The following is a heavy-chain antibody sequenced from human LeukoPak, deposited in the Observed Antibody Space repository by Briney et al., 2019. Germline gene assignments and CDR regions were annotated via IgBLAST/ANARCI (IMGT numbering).Heavy chain of an antibody. V-gene: IGHV3-21*01. CDR1: GLTFSSYS. Sequence: SLRLSCAASGLTFSSYSMNWVRQAPGKRLEWVSSISSSSSYIYYADSVKGRFAISRDNAKNSLYLQMNSLRAEDTAVYYCARDSYGDFDYWGQGTLVTVSS. CDR2: ISSSSSYI. CDR3: ARDSYGDFDY. J-gene: IGHJ4*02. D-gene: IGHD4-17*01.